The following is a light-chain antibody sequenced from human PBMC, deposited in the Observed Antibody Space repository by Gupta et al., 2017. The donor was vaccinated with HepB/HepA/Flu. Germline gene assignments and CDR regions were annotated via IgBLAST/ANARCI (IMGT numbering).Light chain of an antibody. CDR3: QVWDNTSDHLKF. CDR1: NIESKN. J-gene: IGLJ2*01. V-gene: IGLV3-21*02. CDR2: DDG. Sequence: SSVLTQPPSVSVAPGETARISCGGDNIESKNVHWYQQRPGQAPVLVVYDDGDRPSGIPERFSGSNSGNTATLTISRVEAGDEAIYYCQVWDNTSDHLKFFGGGTKLTVL.